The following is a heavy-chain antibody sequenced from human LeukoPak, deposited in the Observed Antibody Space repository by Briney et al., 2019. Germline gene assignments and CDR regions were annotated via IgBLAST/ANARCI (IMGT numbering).Heavy chain of an antibody. D-gene: IGHD6-13*01. V-gene: IGHV5-51*01. J-gene: IGHJ6*03. CDR2: IYPGDSDT. Sequence: GESLKISCKGSGYSFTSYWIGWVRQMPGKGLEWMGIIYPGDSDTRYSPSFQGQVTISADKSISTAYLQWSSLKASDTAMYYCARGAIAAAGYYYYYYMDVWGKGTTVTVSS. CDR1: GYSFTSYW. CDR3: ARGAIAAAGYYYYYYMDV.